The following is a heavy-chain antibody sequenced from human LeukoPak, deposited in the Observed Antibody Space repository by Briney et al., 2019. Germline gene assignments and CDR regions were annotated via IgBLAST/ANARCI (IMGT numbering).Heavy chain of an antibody. D-gene: IGHD6-13*01. CDR3: AKDAPGYSSSWLYYYYGMDV. V-gene: IGHV3-43*02. Sequence: PGGSLRLSCAASGFTFDDYAMHWVRQAPGKGLEWVSLISGDGGSTYYADSVKGRSTISRDNSKNSLYLQMNNLRTEDTALYYCAKDAPGYSSSWLYYYYGMDVWGQGTTVTVSS. J-gene: IGHJ6*02. CDR1: GFTFDDYA. CDR2: ISGDGGST.